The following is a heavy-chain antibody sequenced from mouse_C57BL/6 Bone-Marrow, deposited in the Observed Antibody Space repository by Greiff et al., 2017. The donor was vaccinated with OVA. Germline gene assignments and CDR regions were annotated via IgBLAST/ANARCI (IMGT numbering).Heavy chain of an antibody. J-gene: IGHJ2*01. CDR3: TRDRYGNYGGY. V-gene: IGHV6-6*01. D-gene: IGHD2-1*01. CDR1: GFTFSDAW. CDR2: IRNKANNHAT. Sequence: EVQVVESGGGLVQPGGSMKLSCAASGFTFSDAWMDWVRQSPEKGLEWVAEIRNKANNHATYYAESVKGRFTISRDDSKSSVYLQMNSLRAEDTGIYYCTRDRYGNYGGYWGQGTTLTVSS.